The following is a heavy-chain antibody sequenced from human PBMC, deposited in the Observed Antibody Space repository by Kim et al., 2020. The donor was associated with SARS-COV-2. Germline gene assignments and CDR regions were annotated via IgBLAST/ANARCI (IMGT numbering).Heavy chain of an antibody. CDR1: GGSVSSGSYY. J-gene: IGHJ6*02. V-gene: IGHV4-61*01. CDR3: ARGGSYGDYEATYYYYYYGMDV. D-gene: IGHD4-17*01. CDR2: IYYSGST. Sequence: SETLSLTCTVSGGSVSSGSYYWSWIRQPPGKGLEWIGYIYYSGSTNYNPPLKSRVTISVDPSKNQFSLKLSSVTAADTAVYYCARGGSYGDYEATYYYYYYGMDVWGQGTTVTVSS.